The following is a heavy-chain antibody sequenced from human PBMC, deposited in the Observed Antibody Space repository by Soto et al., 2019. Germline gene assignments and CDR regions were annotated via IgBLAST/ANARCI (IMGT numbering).Heavy chain of an antibody. V-gene: IGHV3-30*18. J-gene: IGHJ3*01. CDR3: AKHVSGVDDSFDW. CDR1: GIIFSNYG. Sequence: WGSMRLSCVASGIIFSNYGMAWVRQPPGKGLERVSLSSYDAEKKYSADSVKGRFTISRDNSENTVYLHMSSLRVDATAVYYCAKHVSGVDDSFDWWGQGTMVAV. D-gene: IGHD2-15*01. CDR2: SSYDAEKK.